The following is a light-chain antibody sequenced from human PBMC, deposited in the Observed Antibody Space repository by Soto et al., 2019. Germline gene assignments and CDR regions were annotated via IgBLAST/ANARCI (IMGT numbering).Light chain of an antibody. CDR1: QTISRY. V-gene: IGKV1-9*01. J-gene: IGKJ4*01. CDR3: QQLNTYPVT. Sequence: DIQMTQSPSTLSGSVGDRVTITCRASQTISRYLSWYQQKPGRAPKLLISAASTLQSGVPARFSGSGSGTDFTLSITSLQPEDFATYYCQQLNTYPVTFGGGTKVDIK. CDR2: AAS.